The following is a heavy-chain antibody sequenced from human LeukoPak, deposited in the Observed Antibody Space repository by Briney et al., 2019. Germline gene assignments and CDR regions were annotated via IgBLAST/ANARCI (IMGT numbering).Heavy chain of an antibody. CDR3: GRDRYGDHAFDY. V-gene: IGHV3-48*04. CDR2: ISGNGRPI. CDR1: DFTFSSYS. Sequence: GGSLRLSCAASDFTFSSYSMNWVRQAPGKGLEWLSYISGNGRPINYADSVKGRFTISRDNAKNPLYLQINSLTTEDTAVYYCGRDRYGDHAFDYWGQGTLVTVSS. D-gene: IGHD4-17*01. J-gene: IGHJ4*02.